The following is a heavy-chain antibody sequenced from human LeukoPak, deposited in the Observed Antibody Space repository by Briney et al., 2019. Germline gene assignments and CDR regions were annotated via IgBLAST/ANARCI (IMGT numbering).Heavy chain of an antibody. V-gene: IGHV4-59*08. CDR3: ARQEPEYCSGGSCYSDAFDI. CDR1: GGSISSYY. D-gene: IGHD2-15*01. J-gene: IGHJ3*02. Sequence: SETLSLTCTVSGGSISSYYWSWIRQPPGKGLEWIGYIYYSGSTNYNPSLKSRVTISVDTSKNQFSLKLSSVTAADTAVYYCARQEPEYCSGGSCYSDAFDIWGQGTMVTVSS. CDR2: IYYSGST.